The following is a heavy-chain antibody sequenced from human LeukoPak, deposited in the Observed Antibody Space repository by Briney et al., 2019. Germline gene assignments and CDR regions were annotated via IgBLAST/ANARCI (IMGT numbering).Heavy chain of an antibody. Sequence: GSLRPSCAASGFTFSDYYMSWIRQAPGKGLEWIGEINHSGSTNYNPSLKSGVTISVDTSKNQFSLKLSSVTAADTAVYYCARARVSLWGQGTLVTVSS. CDR3: ARARVSL. CDR1: GFTFSDYY. D-gene: IGHD3-10*01. J-gene: IGHJ4*02. V-gene: IGHV4-34*01. CDR2: INHSGST.